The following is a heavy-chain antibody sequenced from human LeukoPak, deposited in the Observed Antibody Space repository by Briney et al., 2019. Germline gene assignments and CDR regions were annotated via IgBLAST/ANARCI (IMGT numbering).Heavy chain of an antibody. Sequence: ASVKVSCKASGYTFTGYYMHWVRQAPGQGLECMGWINPSSGGTNYAQKFQGRVTMTSDTSISTAYMELSRLRSDDTAVYYCARAADVVATGVLNWFDPWGQGTLVTVSS. J-gene: IGHJ5*02. CDR3: ARAADVVATGVLNWFDP. CDR1: GYTFTGYY. D-gene: IGHD5-12*01. V-gene: IGHV1-2*02. CDR2: INPSSGGT.